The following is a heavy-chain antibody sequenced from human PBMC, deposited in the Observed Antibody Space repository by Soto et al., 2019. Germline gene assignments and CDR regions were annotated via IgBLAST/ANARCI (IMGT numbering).Heavy chain of an antibody. V-gene: IGHV3-49*03. D-gene: IGHD6-19*01. CDR3: SRYTYTSRYSYYGMDV. CDR1: GFTFGDYA. CDR2: VRSKAYGGTS. J-gene: IGHJ6*02. Sequence: GASLRLSCTASGFTFGDYAMSWFRQAPGKGLEWVCVVRSKAYGGTSDYAASVKGRFTISRDDSKSIAYLQMNTLRTEDTAVYYCSRYTYTSRYSYYGMDVWGHGTTGHRLL.